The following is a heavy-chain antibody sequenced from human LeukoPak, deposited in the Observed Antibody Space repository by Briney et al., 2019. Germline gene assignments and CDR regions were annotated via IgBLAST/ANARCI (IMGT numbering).Heavy chain of an antibody. CDR1: GGTFSSYA. CDR3: ARAGIVVVPAAGDYLDV. Sequence: ASVKVSCKASGGTFSSYAINCVRQATGQGLEWMGWMNPNSGNTGYAQKFQGRVTMTRNTSISTAYMELSSLRSEDTAVYYCARAGIVVVPAAGDYLDVWGKGTTVTISS. V-gene: IGHV1-8*02. CDR2: MNPNSGNT. J-gene: IGHJ6*03. D-gene: IGHD2-2*01.